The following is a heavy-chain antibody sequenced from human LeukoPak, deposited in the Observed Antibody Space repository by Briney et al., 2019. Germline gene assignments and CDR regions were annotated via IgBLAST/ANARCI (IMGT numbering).Heavy chain of an antibody. CDR3: ATRYKWGRY. CDR2: IKQDGSDK. CDR1: GFTFSSYL. D-gene: IGHD7-27*01. V-gene: IGHV3-7*01. Sequence: GGSLRLSCAASGFTFSSYLMSWFRQAPGKGLEWVANIKQDGSDKYYVDSVKGRFTISRDNAKNSLYLQMNSLRAEDTAVYYCATRYKWGRYWGQGTLVTVSS. J-gene: IGHJ4*02.